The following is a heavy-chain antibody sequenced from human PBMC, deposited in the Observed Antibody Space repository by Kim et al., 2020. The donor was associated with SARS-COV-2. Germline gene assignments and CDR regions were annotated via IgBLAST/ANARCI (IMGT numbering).Heavy chain of an antibody. CDR3: AKGSRGYDWVFDD. J-gene: IGHJ4*02. CDR2: ISGGGGGT. V-gene: IGHV3-23*01. D-gene: IGHD5-12*01. Sequence: GGSLRLSCAASGFTFSSYGMSWVRQAPGKGLEWVSGISGGGGGTYYPDSVKGRFTISRDNSKNTLYLQMNSLRSEDTAVYYCAKGSRGYDWVFDDWGQGTLVTVSS. CDR1: GFTFSSYG.